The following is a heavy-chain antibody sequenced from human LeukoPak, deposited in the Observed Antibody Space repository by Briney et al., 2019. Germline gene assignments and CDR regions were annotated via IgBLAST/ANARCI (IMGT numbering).Heavy chain of an antibody. V-gene: IGHV3-48*03. J-gene: IGHJ3*02. D-gene: IGHD3-3*01. CDR2: ISSSGSTI. Sequence: PGGSLRLSCAASGFTFSSYEMNWVRQAPGKGLEWVSYISSSGSTIYYADSVKGRFTISRDNSKNTLYLQMNSLRAEDTAVYYCAKTIFGVVTTDAFDMWGQGTKVTVSS. CDR1: GFTFSSYE. CDR3: AKTIFGVVTTDAFDM.